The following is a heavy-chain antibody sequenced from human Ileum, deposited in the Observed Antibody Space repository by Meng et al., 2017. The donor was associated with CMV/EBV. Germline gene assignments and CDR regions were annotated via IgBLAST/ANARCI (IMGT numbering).Heavy chain of an antibody. V-gene: IGHV1-2*06. J-gene: IGHJ5*02. Sequence: CKAAADTFTDYDIHWVRQAPGQGLEWMGRVNLYSGAAGYAQNFQGRVTMTWDASSTTAYMDLAWLRSDDTAIYFCARGGERGHQTLDPWGQGALVTVSS. CDR2: VNLYSGAA. CDR3: ARGGERGHQTLDP. CDR1: ADTFTDYD. D-gene: IGHD1-1*01.